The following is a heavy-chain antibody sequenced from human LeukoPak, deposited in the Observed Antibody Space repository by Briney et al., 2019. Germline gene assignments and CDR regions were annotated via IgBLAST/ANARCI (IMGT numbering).Heavy chain of an antibody. CDR1: GFTFSSYA. CDR2: ISYDGSNK. J-gene: IGHJ4*02. Sequence: GGSLRLSCAASGFTFSSYAMHWVRQAPGKGLEWVAVISYDGSNKYYADTVKGRFTISRDNSKNTLYLQMNSLRAEDTAVYYCARDGGYCSSTSCPMYYFDYWGQGTLVTVSS. V-gene: IGHV3-30*04. CDR3: ARDGGYCSSTSCPMYYFDY. D-gene: IGHD2-2*01.